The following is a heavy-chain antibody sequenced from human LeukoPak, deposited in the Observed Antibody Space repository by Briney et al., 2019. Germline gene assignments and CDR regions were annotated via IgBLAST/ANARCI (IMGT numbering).Heavy chain of an antibody. Sequence: GASVKVSCKASEYTFSSYVINWVREATGQGREWMGWINPKTGGTNYAQRFQGRVTMTRDTSIRTAYMELNSLRSDDTAVYYCARDGRLTIFVRGIITEGSPPKNWGQGTLVTVSS. CDR2: INPKTGGT. CDR3: ARDGRLTIFVRGIITEGSPPKN. J-gene: IGHJ4*02. CDR1: EYTFSSYV. V-gene: IGHV1-2*02. D-gene: IGHD3-10*01.